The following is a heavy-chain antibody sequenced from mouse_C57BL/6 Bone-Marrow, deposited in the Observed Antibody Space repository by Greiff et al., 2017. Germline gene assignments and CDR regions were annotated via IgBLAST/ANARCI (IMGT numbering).Heavy chain of an antibody. CDR3: ASNGDELFDY. CDR1: GFNIKDYY. V-gene: IGHV14-2*01. CDR2: IDPEDGET. D-gene: IGHD4-1*01. J-gene: IGHJ2*01. Sequence: EVQRVESGAELVKPGASVKLSCTASGFNIKDYYMHWVKQRTEQGLEWIGRIDPEDGETKYAPKFQGKATITADTASNPAYLQLSSLTSEDTAVYYCASNGDELFDYWGQGTTLTVSS.